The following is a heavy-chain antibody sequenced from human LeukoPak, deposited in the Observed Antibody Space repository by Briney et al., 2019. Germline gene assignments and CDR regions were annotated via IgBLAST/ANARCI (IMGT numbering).Heavy chain of an antibody. CDR2: ISWNSGRI. V-gene: IGHV3-9*03. J-gene: IGHJ1*01. CDR3: AKSSPGYSSGWLQH. Sequence: GRSLRLSCAASGFTFDDYAMHWVRHAPGKGLGWVSGISWNSGRIDYADSVKGRFTISRDNAKKSLYLQMNSLRAEDMALYYCAKSSPGYSSGWLQHWGQGTLVTVSS. CDR1: GFTFDDYA. D-gene: IGHD6-19*01.